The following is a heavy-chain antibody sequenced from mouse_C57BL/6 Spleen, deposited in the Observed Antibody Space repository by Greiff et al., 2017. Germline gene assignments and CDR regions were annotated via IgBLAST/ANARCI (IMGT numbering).Heavy chain of an antibody. Sequence: VQLQQPGAELVRPGSSVKLSCKASGYTFTSYWMDWVKQRPGQGLEWIGNIYPSDSETHYNQKFKDKATLTVDKSSSTAYMQLSSLTSEDSAVYYCAREGLGTQGDYWGQGTTLTVSS. J-gene: IGHJ2*01. D-gene: IGHD3-3*01. CDR1: GYTFTSYW. CDR2: IYPSDSET. V-gene: IGHV1-61*01. CDR3: AREGLGTQGDY.